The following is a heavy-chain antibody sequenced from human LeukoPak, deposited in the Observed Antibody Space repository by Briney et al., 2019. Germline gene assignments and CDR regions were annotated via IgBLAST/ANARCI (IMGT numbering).Heavy chain of an antibody. CDR3: ARDHPYYDFWSGLPPYYYYYYMDV. CDR2: TYYRSKLYN. J-gene: IGHJ6*03. CDR1: GDSVSSNSAA. V-gene: IGHV6-1*01. D-gene: IGHD3-3*01. Sequence: SQTLSLTCAISGDSVSSNSAAWNWIRQSPSRGLEWLGRTYYRSKLYNDYAVSVKSRITINPDTSKNQFSLQLNSVTPEDTAVYYCARDHPYYDFWSGLPPYYYYYYMDVWGKGTTVTVSS.